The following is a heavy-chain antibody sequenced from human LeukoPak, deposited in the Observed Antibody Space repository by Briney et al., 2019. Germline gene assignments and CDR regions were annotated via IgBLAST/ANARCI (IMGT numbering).Heavy chain of an antibody. D-gene: IGHD3-22*01. V-gene: IGHV7-4-1*02. CDR1: GYTFTTYA. CDR2: INTNTGNP. CDR3: ARELLITRTWFDP. Sequence: ASVKVSCKASGYTFTTYAMNWVRQAPGQGLEWMGWINTNTGNPTYAQGFTGRFVFSLDTSVSTAYLQISSLRAEDTAVYYCARELLITRTWFDPWGQGTLVTVSS. J-gene: IGHJ5*02.